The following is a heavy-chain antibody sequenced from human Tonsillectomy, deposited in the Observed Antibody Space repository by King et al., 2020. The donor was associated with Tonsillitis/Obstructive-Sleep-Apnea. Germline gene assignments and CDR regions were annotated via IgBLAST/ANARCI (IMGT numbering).Heavy chain of an antibody. D-gene: IGHD1-26*01. J-gene: IGHJ4*02. CDR3: ARTSGIVGARTYYFDY. CDR2: IYPGDSDT. Sequence: DVQLVESGAEVKKPGASLKISCKGSGYSFTSYWIGWVRQMPGKGLEWMGIIYPGDSDTRYSLSFQGQVTISADKSISTAYLQWSSLKASDTAMYYCARTSGIVGARTYYFDYGGQGTLVTVSS. CDR1: GYSFTSYW. V-gene: IGHV5-51*03.